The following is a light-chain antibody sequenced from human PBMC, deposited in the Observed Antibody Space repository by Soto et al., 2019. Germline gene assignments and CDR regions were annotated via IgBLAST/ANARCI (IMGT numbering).Light chain of an antibody. V-gene: IGKV3-20*01. Sequence: EIVLTQSPGTLSLSPGERATLSCRASQSVGSYYLAWYQQKPGQAPRLLIYAVSNRATGIPDRFSGSGSGTDFTLTISSLEPEDFAVYYCQQYRSSRTFGQGTKVEIK. CDR3: QQYRSSRT. J-gene: IGKJ1*01. CDR1: QSVGSYY. CDR2: AVS.